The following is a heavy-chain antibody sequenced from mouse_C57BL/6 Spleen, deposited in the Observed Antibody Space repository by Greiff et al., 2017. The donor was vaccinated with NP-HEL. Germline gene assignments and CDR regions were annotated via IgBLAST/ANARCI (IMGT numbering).Heavy chain of an antibody. V-gene: IGHV5-6*01. D-gene: IGHD1-1*01. CDR2: ISSGGSYT. Sequence: EVKVVESGGDLVKPGGSLKLSCAASGFTFSSYGMSWVRQTPDKRLEWVATISSGGSYTYYPDSVKGRFTISRDNAKNTLYLQMSSLKSEDTAMYYCVRQRDYGSTYYFDYWGQGTTLTVSS. CDR1: GFTFSSYG. J-gene: IGHJ2*01. CDR3: VRQRDYGSTYYFDY.